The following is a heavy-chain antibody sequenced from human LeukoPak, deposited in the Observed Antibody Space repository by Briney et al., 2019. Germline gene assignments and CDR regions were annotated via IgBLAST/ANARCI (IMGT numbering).Heavy chain of an antibody. J-gene: IGHJ1*01. CDR1: GFTFTSYA. Sequence: TGGSLRLSCAASGFTFTSYAMSWVRQAPGKGLGWVSAISGSGGSTYYADSVKGRFTISRDNSKSTLFLQMNSLRAEDTAVYYCAKDPRVGSRVATPCHWGQGTLVTVS. D-gene: IGHD5-24*01. V-gene: IGHV3-23*01. CDR2: ISGSGGST. CDR3: AKDPRVGSRVATPCH.